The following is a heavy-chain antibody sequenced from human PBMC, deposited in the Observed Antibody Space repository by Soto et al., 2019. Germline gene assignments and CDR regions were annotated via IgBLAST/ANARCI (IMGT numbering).Heavy chain of an antibody. CDR1: GGSIRDYF. CDR3: ARYRREAVAGYTLDN. J-gene: IGHJ4*02. CDR2: IYNSGST. V-gene: IGHV4-59*01. D-gene: IGHD6-13*01. Sequence: PSETLSLTCTVSGGSIRDYFWTWIRQPPGKGLEWIGYIYNSGSTNYNPSLKSRVTISEDTSKSQFSLKVNSMTAADTAVYYCARYRREAVAGYTLDNWGQGILVTVSS.